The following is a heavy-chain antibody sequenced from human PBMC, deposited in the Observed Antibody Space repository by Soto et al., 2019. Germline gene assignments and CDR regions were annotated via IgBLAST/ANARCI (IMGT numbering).Heavy chain of an antibody. D-gene: IGHD3-16*02. J-gene: IGHJ3*02. CDR2: IYYSGST. V-gene: IGHV4-39*02. Sequence: QLQLQESGPGLVKPSETLSLTCTVSGGSISSSSYYWGWIRQPPGKGLEWIGSIYYSGSTYYNPSLKSRVTISVDTSKNQFSLKLSSVTAADTAVYYCARERPAPVITFGGVIPGAFDIWGQGTMVTVSS. CDR1: GGSISSSSYY. CDR3: ARERPAPVITFGGVIPGAFDI.